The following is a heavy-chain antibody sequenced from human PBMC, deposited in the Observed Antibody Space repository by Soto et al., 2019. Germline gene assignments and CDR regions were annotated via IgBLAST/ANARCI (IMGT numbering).Heavy chain of an antibody. V-gene: IGHV4-34*01. J-gene: IGHJ4*02. Sequence: SETLTLTCAVYGGSFSGYSWTWIRQPPGTGLEWIGEINHSGSTNYNPSLKSRVTISVDTSKNQFSLKLTSVTAADTAVYYCARETKYYYDSSGYWTPFDYWGQGTLVTVSS. D-gene: IGHD3-22*01. CDR2: INHSGST. CDR3: ARETKYYYDSSGYWTPFDY. CDR1: GGSFSGYS.